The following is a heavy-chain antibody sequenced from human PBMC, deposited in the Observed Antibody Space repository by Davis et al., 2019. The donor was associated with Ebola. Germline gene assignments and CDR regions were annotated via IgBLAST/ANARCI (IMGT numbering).Heavy chain of an antibody. CDR3: SSLVYYDFLGGYTWYYMDV. D-gene: IGHD3-3*01. Sequence: SETLSLTCAVYGGSFSGYSWTWIRQPPGKGLEWIGEINHSGSTNYNPSLKSRVTISVDTSKNQFSLKLSSVTAADTAVYLCSSLVYYDFLGGYTWYYMDVWGKGTTVTVSS. J-gene: IGHJ6*03. V-gene: IGHV4-34*01. CDR2: INHSGST. CDR1: GGSFSGYS.